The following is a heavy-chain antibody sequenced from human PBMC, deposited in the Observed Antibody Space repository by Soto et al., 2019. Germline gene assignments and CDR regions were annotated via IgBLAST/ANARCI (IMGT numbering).Heavy chain of an antibody. CDR3: AREMATIKWYYYGMDV. J-gene: IGHJ6*02. CDR1: SFTFSSYW. CDR2: INSDGSST. Sequence: EVQLVESGGGLGQPGGSLSLSCAASSFTFSSYWMHWVRQAPGKGMARVSRINSDGSSTSNADSVKDRFTISRDNTKNSLYLQMNSLRAEDTAVYYCAREMATIKWYYYGMDVWGQGTTVTVSS. V-gene: IGHV3-74*01. D-gene: IGHD5-12*01.